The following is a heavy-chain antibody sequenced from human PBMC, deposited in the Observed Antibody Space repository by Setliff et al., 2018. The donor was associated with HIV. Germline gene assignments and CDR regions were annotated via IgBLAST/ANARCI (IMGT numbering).Heavy chain of an antibody. CDR1: GYTFTSSG. Sequence: ASVKVSCKASGYTFTSSGISWVRQAPGQGLEWMGWISPYNGNTNYAQRLQGRVIMTTDTSTTTAYLELRSLRSDDMAVYYCARDRVHSSGWFDYWGQGTLVTVSS. CDR3: ARDRVHSSGWFDY. V-gene: IGHV1-18*03. D-gene: IGHD6-19*01. CDR2: ISPYNGNT. J-gene: IGHJ4*02.